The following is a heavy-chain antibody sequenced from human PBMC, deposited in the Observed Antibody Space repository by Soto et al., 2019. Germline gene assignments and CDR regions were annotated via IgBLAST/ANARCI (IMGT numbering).Heavy chain of an antibody. CDR2: ISYDGINK. J-gene: IGHJ4*02. V-gene: IGHV3-30*18. CDR1: GFTFSACG. D-gene: IGHD6-19*01. Sequence: QVPLVESGGGVVQPGRSLRLSCAASGFTFSACGLHWVRQAPGKGLEWVAVISYDGINKYNTDSVKGRFTISRDNSKNMLYLQMNSLRPEDTAVYYCAKDSDSGHFDYWGLGTLVTVSS. CDR3: AKDSDSGHFDY.